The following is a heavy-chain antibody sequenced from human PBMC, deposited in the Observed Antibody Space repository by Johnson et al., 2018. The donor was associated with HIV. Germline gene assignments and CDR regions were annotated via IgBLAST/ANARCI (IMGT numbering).Heavy chain of an antibody. D-gene: IGHD2-15*01. CDR2: ISYDGSNK. J-gene: IGHJ3*02. CDR3: ARARIGSGGGFDI. Sequence: QVQLVESGGGVVQPGRSLRLSCAASGFTFSSYAMHWVRQAPGKGLEWVAVISYDGSNKDYADSVKGRFTISRDNSKNTLYLQMNSLRAEDTAVYYCARARIGSGGGFDIWGQGTMVTVSS. CDR1: GFTFSSYA. V-gene: IGHV3-30-3*01.